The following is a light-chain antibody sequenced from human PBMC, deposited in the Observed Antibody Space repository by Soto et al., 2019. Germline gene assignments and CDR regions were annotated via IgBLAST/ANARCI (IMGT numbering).Light chain of an antibody. J-gene: IGKJ2*01. CDR1: QSVGSY. V-gene: IGKV1-8*01. CDR2: AAS. CDR3: QHYYNCPYS. Sequence: AIRMTQSPSSLSASTGDRVTVTCRASQSVGSYLAWYQQKPGAAPKLLIYAASTLHIGVPSRFTGSGYGTDFTLTISCLQSEDFATYYCQHYYNCPYSFGQGTKVDIK.